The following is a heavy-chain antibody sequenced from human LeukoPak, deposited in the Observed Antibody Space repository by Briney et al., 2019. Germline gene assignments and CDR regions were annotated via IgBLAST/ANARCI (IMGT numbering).Heavy chain of an antibody. J-gene: IGHJ4*02. CDR2: INWNGGST. CDR1: GFTFDDYG. D-gene: IGHD3-22*01. V-gene: IGHV3-20*04. Sequence: GGSLRLSCAASGFTFDDYGMSWVRQAPGKGLEWVSGINWNGGSTGYADSVKGRSTISRDNAKNSLYLQMNSLRAEDTALYYCARDQGYYHYFDYWGQGTLVTVSS. CDR3: ARDQGYYHYFDY.